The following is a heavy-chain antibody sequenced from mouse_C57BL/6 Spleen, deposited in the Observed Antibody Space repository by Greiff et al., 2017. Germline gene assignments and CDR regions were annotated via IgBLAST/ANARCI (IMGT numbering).Heavy chain of an antibody. V-gene: IGHV5-6*01. Sequence: EVQLVESGGDLVKPGGSLKLSCAASGFTFSSYGMSWVRQTPDKRLEWVATISSGGSYTYYPDSVKGRFTIARDNAKTTLYLQMSSLTSEDTAMYYCASPAFYYGGSYDWYFAVWGTGTTVTVSS. CDR3: ASPAFYYGGSYDWYFAV. CDR1: GFTFSSYG. J-gene: IGHJ1*03. CDR2: ISSGGSYT. D-gene: IGHD1-1*01.